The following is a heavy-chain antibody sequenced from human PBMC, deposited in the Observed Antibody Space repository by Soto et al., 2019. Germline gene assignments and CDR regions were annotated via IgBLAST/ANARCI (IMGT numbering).Heavy chain of an antibody. J-gene: IGHJ4*02. CDR2: ISYDGSNK. D-gene: IGHD3-3*01. CDR3: AKGSRFLEWLFADVYFDY. CDR1: GFTFSSYG. V-gene: IGHV3-30*18. Sequence: GGSLRLSCAASGFTFSSYGMHWVRQAPGKGLEWVAVISYDGSNKYYADSVKGRFTISRDNSKNTLYLQMNSLRAEDTAVYYCAKGSRFLEWLFADVYFDYWGQGTLVTVSS.